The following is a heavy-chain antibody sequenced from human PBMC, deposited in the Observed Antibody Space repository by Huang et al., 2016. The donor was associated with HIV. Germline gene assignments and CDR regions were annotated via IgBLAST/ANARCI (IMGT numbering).Heavy chain of an antibody. CDR1: GFTLNNFG. CDR2: IAYDGSNG. CDR3: AKESRWYSDLDN. Sequence: QVQLVESGGGVVQPGGSLRLSCVASGFTLNNFGMHWVRQAPGKGLEWVAVIAYDGSNGPYSESVKGLFTSSRYNPMDTLYLQMISLRPDDTAVYYCAKESRWYSDLDNWGQGTLVTVSS. J-gene: IGHJ4*02. D-gene: IGHD2-15*01. V-gene: IGHV3-30*18.